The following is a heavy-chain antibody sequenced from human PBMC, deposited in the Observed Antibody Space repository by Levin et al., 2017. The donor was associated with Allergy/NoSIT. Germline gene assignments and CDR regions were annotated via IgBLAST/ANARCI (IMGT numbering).Heavy chain of an antibody. D-gene: IGHD4-17*01. CDR2: LSDTSTYI. J-gene: IGHJ4*02. CDR3: ARDDPLIGDYGYHLWDY. Sequence: GESLKISCAASGFSFSTSAMNWVRQAPGKGLEWVSSLSDTSTYIDYADSVKGRFTISRDNAKNSLFLQMNSLRDEDTAVYYCARDDPLIGDYGYHLWDYWGQGTLVTVSS. CDR1: GFSFSTSA. V-gene: IGHV3-21*01.